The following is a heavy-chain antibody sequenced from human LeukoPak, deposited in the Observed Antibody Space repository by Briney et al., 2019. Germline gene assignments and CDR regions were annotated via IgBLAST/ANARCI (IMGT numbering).Heavy chain of an antibody. D-gene: IGHD1-26*01. CDR2: ISYDGSNK. Sequence: GGSLRLSCAASGFTFSSYAMHWVRQAPGKGLEWVAVISYDGSNKYYADSVKGRFTISRDNSKNTLYLQMNSLRAEDTAVYYCARDCCGKRFDYWGQGTLVTVPS. CDR1: GFTFSSYA. CDR3: ARDCCGKRFDY. V-gene: IGHV3-30-3*01. J-gene: IGHJ4*02.